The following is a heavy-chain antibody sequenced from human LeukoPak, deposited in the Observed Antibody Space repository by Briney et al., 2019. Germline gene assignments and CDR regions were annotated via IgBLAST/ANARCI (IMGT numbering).Heavy chain of an antibody. CDR1: AYTFTGYY. J-gene: IGHJ4*02. V-gene: IGHV1-2*02. Sequence: ASVKVSCKASAYTFTGYYMHWVRQAPGQGLEWMGWINPNSGGTNYAQKFQGRVTMTRDTSISTAYMELSRLRSDDTAVYYCARGHVGATTGFDYWGQGTLVTVSS. CDR2: INPNSGGT. CDR3: ARGHVGATTGFDY. D-gene: IGHD1-26*01.